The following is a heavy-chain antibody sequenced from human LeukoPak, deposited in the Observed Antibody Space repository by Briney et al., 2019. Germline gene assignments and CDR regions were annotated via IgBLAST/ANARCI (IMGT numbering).Heavy chain of an antibody. V-gene: IGHV1-8*01. CDR1: GYTFTSYD. D-gene: IGHD2-15*01. CDR2: MNPNSGNT. CDR3: ARGLGYCSGGSCYSDAFDI. Sequence: GASVKVSCKASGYTFTSYDINWVRQATGQGLEWMGWMNPNSGNTGYAQKFQGRVTMTRNTSISTAYMELSSLRSEGTAVYYCARGLGYCSGGSCYSDAFDIWGQGTMVTVSS. J-gene: IGHJ3*02.